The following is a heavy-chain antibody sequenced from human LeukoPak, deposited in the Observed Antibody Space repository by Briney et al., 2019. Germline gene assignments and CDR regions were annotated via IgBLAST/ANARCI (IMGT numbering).Heavy chain of an antibody. CDR3: ARDGINGSDHWDWFDP. V-gene: IGHV3-11*05. Sequence: PGGSLRLSCAASGFTFSDYYMSWIRQAPGKGLEWVSYISSSSSYTNYADSVKGRFTISRDNAKNSLYLQMNSLRAEDTALYYCARDGINGSDHWDWFDPWGQGTLVTVSS. CDR1: GFTFSDYY. CDR2: ISSSSSYT. D-gene: IGHD2-15*01. J-gene: IGHJ5*02.